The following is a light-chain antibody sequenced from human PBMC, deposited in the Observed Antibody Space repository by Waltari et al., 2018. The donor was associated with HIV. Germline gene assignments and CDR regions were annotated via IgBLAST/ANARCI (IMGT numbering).Light chain of an antibody. Sequence: IVLTQSPFTLSLSPGERATLSCRASQRVDNYLAWYQQKPGQAPRLLIYDASNRATDIPARFSGSGSGTDFTLTISSLEPEDFAVYYCQQRSSWPPITFGQGTRLEIK. CDR2: DAS. J-gene: IGKJ5*01. V-gene: IGKV3-11*01. CDR3: QQRSSWPPIT. CDR1: QRVDNY.